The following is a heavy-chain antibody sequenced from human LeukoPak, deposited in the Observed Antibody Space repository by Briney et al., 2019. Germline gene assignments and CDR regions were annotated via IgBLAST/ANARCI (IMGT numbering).Heavy chain of an antibody. V-gene: IGHV4-4*02. CDR3: ARATSSGWHYYYYYMDV. CDR1: GGSISSSNW. CDR2: IYYSGST. Sequence: SGTLSLTCAVSGGSISSSNWWGWIRQPPGKGLEWIGSIYYSGSTYYNPSLKSRVTISVDTSKNQFSLKLSSVTAADTAVYYCARATSSGWHYYYYYMDVWGKGTTVTVSS. D-gene: IGHD6-19*01. J-gene: IGHJ6*03.